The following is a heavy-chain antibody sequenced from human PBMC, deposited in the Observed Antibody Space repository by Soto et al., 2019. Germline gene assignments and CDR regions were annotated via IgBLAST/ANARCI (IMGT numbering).Heavy chain of an antibody. CDR1: GDTFNFYS. V-gene: IGHV1-69*04. J-gene: IGHJ4*02. CDR2: VNPIVSMS. D-gene: IGHD3-10*01. CDR3: ATSYGTGYRAYDY. Sequence: HVQLVQSGAEVKRPGSSVKVSCKASGDTFNFYSINWVRQAPGLGLEWMGRVNPIVSMSNYAQRFQGRVTMTADKSTSTTYMDLSGLRSEDSAIYYSATSYGTGYRAYDYWGQGALVTVSS.